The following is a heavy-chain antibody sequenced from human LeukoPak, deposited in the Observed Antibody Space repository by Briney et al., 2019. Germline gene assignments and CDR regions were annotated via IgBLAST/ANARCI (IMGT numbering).Heavy chain of an antibody. J-gene: IGHJ4*02. CDR1: GGSISSYY. Sequence: PSETLSLTCTVSGGSISSYYWSWIRQPPGKGLEWIGYIYYSGSTNYNPSLKSRFTISVDTSKNQFSLKLSSVTAADTAVYYCARGYYGSGSYGRFDYWGQGTLVTVSS. CDR3: ARGYYGSGSYGRFDY. V-gene: IGHV4-59*01. CDR2: IYYSGST. D-gene: IGHD3-10*01.